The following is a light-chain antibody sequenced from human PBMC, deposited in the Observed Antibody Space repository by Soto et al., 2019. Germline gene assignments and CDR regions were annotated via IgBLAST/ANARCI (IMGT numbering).Light chain of an antibody. V-gene: IGLV2-14*01. Sequence: QSVLTQPASVSGSPGQSITISCTGTSSDVGGYNYVSWYHQHPGKAPKLMIYDVSNRPSGVSNRFSGSKSGNTASLTISGLQAEDEADYYCSSYTSSSTLGFGGGTKLTVL. J-gene: IGLJ2*01. CDR2: DVS. CDR1: SSDVGGYNY. CDR3: SSYTSSSTLG.